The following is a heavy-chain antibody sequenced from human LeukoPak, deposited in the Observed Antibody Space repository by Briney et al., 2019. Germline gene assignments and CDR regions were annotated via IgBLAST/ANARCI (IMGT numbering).Heavy chain of an antibody. D-gene: IGHD6-13*01. CDR2: ISYDGSNK. Sequence: GGSLRLSCAASGFTFSSYAMHWVRQAPGKGLEGVAVISYDGSNKYYADSVKGRFTISRDNAKNSLYLQMNSLRAEDTAVYYCAKDSYSKGDFWGQGVLVTVSS. J-gene: IGHJ4*02. CDR3: AKDSYSKGDF. CDR1: GFTFSSYA. V-gene: IGHV3-30-3*01.